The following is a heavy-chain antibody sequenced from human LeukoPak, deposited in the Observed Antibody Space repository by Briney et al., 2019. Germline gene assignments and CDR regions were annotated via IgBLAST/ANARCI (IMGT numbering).Heavy chain of an antibody. D-gene: IGHD5-12*01. J-gene: IGHJ4*02. Sequence: XGLEWMGIIYPGDSDTRYSPSFQGQVTISADKSISTAYLQWSSLKASDTAMYYCARRPVASQYYFDYWGQGTLVTVSS. CDR2: IYPGDSDT. V-gene: IGHV5-51*01. CDR3: ARRPVASQYYFDY.